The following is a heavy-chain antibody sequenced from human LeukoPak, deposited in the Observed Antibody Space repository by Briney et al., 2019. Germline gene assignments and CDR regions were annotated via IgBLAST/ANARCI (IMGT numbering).Heavy chain of an antibody. CDR3: AKGSGSGTHLPSARFDY. Sequence: GGSLRLSCAASGFTFSSYAMSWVRQAPGKGLEWVAYISGGGIGTYYADAVKGRFTISRDNSENTMYVQMNSLRDDDTAVYFCAKGSGSGTHLPSARFDYWGQGTTVTVSS. CDR1: GFTFSSYA. J-gene: IGHJ4*02. V-gene: IGHV3-23*01. D-gene: IGHD3-10*01. CDR2: ISGGGIGT.